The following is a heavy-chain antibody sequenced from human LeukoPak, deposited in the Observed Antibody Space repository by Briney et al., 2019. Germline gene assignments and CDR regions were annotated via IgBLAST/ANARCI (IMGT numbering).Heavy chain of an antibody. CDR1: GASISSSSYY. CDR3: ARQSVLLWFGEFIGNWFDP. CDR2: IYYSGST. D-gene: IGHD3-10*01. Sequence: SETLSLTCTVSGASISSSSYYWGWIRQPPGKGLEWIGSIYYSGSTYYNPSLKSRVTISVDTSKNQFSLRLSSVTAADTAVYYCARQSVLLWFGEFIGNWFDPWGQGTLVTVSS. J-gene: IGHJ5*02. V-gene: IGHV4-39*01.